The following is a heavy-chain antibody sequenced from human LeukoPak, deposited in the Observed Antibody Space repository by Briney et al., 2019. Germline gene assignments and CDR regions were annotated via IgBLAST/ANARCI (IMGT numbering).Heavy chain of an antibody. CDR2: INPNSGGT. V-gene: IGHV1-2*02. J-gene: IGHJ5*02. D-gene: IGHD6-19*01. CDR3: ASVLYSSGWYYWFDP. CDR1: GYTFTGYY. Sequence: ASVKVSCKASGYTFTGYYMHWVRQAPGQGLEWMGWINPNSGGTNYAQKFQGRVTMTRDTSISTAYMELSRLRSDDTAVYNCASVLYSSGWYYWFDPWGQGTLVTVSS.